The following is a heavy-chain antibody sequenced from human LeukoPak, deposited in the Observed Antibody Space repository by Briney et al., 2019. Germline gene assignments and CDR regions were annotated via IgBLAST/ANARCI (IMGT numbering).Heavy chain of an antibody. J-gene: IGHJ6*02. D-gene: IGHD3-22*01. CDR2: IWYDGSNK. CDR3: ARAYYYDSSGYPGYYYYGMDV. CDR1: GFTFSSYG. Sequence: PGRSLRLSCAASGFTFSSYGMHWVRQAPGKGLEWVAVIWYDGSNKYCADSVKGRFTISRDNSKNTLYLQMNSLRAEDTAVYYCARAYYYDSSGYPGYYYYGMDVWGQGTTVTVSS. V-gene: IGHV3-33*01.